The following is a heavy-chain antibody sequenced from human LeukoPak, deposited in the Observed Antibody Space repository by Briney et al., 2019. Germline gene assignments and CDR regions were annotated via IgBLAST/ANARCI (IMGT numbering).Heavy chain of an antibody. Sequence: PSETLSLTCTVSGGSISSTSYYWGWIRQPPGKGLEWIGSMSYSGNTYYSPSLKSRVTISVDTSKKQVSLKLSSVTAADTGVYFCVRQIVDEIQRCDNWGQGTLVTVSS. D-gene: IGHD5-18*01. J-gene: IGHJ4*02. V-gene: IGHV4-39*01. CDR1: GGSISSTSYY. CDR2: MSYSGNT. CDR3: VRQIVDEIQRCDN.